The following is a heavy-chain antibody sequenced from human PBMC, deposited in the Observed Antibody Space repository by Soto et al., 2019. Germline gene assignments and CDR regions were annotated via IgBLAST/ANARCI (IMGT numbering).Heavy chain of an antibody. J-gene: IGHJ4*02. CDR3: AREPTYCGGDCYSDY. CDR1: GFTFSSYW. CDR2: IKQDGSEK. V-gene: IGHV3-7*03. D-gene: IGHD2-21*02. Sequence: GGSLRLSCAASGFTFSSYWMSWVRQAPGKGLEWVANIKQDGSEKYYVDSVKGRFTISRDNAKNSLYLQMNSLRAEDTAVYYCAREPTYCGGDCYSDYWGQGTLVTVSS.